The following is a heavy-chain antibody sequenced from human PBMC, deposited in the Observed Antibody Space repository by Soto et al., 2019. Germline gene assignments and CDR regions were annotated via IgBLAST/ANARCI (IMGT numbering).Heavy chain of an antibody. CDR3: ARRWGDYFDY. D-gene: IGHD3-16*01. J-gene: IGHJ4*02. V-gene: IGHV4-34*01. Sequence: SETLSLTCAVYGGSFSDFYWSRIRQPPGKGLEWIGEINHSGSTNYNPSLKSRVTISVDTSKNQFSLKLSSVTAADTAVYYCARRWGDYFDYWGQGTLVTVSS. CDR2: INHSGST. CDR1: GGSFSDFY.